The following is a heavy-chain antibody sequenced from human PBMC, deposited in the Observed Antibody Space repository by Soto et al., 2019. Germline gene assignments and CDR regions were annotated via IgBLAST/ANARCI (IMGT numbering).Heavy chain of an antibody. CDR1: GFTFSSTD. V-gene: IGHV3-23*01. CDR3: AKNSGWFNT. D-gene: IGHD3-10*01. CDR2: IDGSGGTT. J-gene: IGHJ5*02. Sequence: PGGSLRLSCAASGFTFSSTDMTWVRQAPGKGLEWVSTIDGSGGTTYYADSVKVRFTISRDNSINTVFLQMNSLRADDTALYFCAKNSGWFNTWGQGALVTVSS.